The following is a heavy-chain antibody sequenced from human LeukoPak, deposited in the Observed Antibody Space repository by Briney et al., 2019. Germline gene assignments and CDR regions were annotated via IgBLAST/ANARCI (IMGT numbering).Heavy chain of an antibody. J-gene: IGHJ5*02. V-gene: IGHV3-66*01. Sequence: GGSLRLSCAASGFTVSTNYMSWVRQAPGKGLEWVSLIYGGGSTYYADSVKGRFTISRDNSKNTLYLQMNSLRAEDTAVYYCARSYYDSSGYSPWGQGTLVTVSS. CDR1: GFTVSTNY. D-gene: IGHD3-22*01. CDR3: ARSYYDSSGYSP. CDR2: IYGGGST.